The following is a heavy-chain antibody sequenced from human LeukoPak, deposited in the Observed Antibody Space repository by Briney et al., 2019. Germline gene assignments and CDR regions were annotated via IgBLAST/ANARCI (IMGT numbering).Heavy chain of an antibody. D-gene: IGHD2-2*01. CDR1: GFMFSDYA. J-gene: IGHJ4*02. Sequence: GGSLRLSRAASGFMFSDYAMSWVRQVPGKGLEWVSAMSGSGDKIYYADSVKGRFTISRDNSKSTLFLQMTSLRAEDTAVYYCAKGGHVTSAATFDYWGQGTLVTVSS. V-gene: IGHV3-23*01. CDR2: MSGSGDKI. CDR3: AKGGHVTSAATFDY.